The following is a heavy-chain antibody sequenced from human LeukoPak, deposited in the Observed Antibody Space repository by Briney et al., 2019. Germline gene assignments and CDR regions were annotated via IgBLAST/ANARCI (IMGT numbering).Heavy chain of an antibody. CDR2: IYYSGST. J-gene: IGHJ6*03. D-gene: IGHD3-9*01. Sequence: SETLSLTCTVSGGSISSYYWSWIRQPPGQGLEWIGYIYYSGSTNYNPSLKSRVTISVDTSKNQFSLKLCSVTAADTAVYYCARGRLDDILTGYYIGGYYMDVWGKGTTVTISS. CDR1: GGSISSYY. V-gene: IGHV4-59*01. CDR3: ARGRLDDILTGYYIGGYYMDV.